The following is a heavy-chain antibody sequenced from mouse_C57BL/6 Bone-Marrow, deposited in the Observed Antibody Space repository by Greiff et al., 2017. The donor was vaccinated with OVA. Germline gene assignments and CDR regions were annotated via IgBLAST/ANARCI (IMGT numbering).Heavy chain of an antibody. CDR2: ISDGGSYT. D-gene: IGHD5-1*01. CDR1: GFTFSSYA. V-gene: IGHV5-4*01. J-gene: IGHJ2*01. CDR3: ARDRPYLYVDY. Sequence: EVKLQESGGGLVKPGGSLKLSCAASGFTFSSYAMSWVRQTPEKRLEWVATISDGGSYTYYPDNVKGRFTISRDNAKNNLYLQMSHLESEDTAMYYCARDRPYLYVDYWGQGTTLTVSS.